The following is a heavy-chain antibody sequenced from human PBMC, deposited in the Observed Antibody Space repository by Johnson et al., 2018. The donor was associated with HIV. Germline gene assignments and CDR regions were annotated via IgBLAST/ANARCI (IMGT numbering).Heavy chain of an antibody. V-gene: IGHV3-66*01. J-gene: IGHJ3*02. CDR2: IYSGGST. CDR3: ARGGYSSGWIYAFDI. CDR1: GFTVSSNY. Sequence: VQLVESGGGLVQPGGSLRLSCAASGFTVSSNYMSWVRQAPGKGLEWVSVIYSGGSTYYADSVKGRLAISRDNSKNTLYLQMNSLRAEDTAVYYCARGGYSSGWIYAFDIWGQGTMVTVSS. D-gene: IGHD6-19*01.